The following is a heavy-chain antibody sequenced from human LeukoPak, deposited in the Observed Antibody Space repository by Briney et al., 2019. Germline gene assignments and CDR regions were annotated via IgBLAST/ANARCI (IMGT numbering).Heavy chain of an antibody. Sequence: GASVTVSFKASGYTFTSYGISWVRQAPGQGLEWMGWISAYNGNTNYAQKLQGRVTMTTDTSTSTAYMELRSLRSDDTAVYYCARSYGSGSPPWFDPWGQGTLVTVAS. D-gene: IGHD3-10*01. V-gene: IGHV1-18*04. J-gene: IGHJ5*02. CDR1: GYTFTSYG. CDR2: ISAYNGNT. CDR3: ARSYGSGSPPWFDP.